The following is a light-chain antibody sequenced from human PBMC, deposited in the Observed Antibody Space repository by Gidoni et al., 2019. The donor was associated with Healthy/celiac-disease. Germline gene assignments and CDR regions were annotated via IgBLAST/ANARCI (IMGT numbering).Light chain of an antibody. CDR2: WAS. Sequence: DIVMTQSPDSLAVSLGERATINCKSSQSVLYSSNNKNYLAWYQQKPGQPPKLLIYWASTRESGVPDRFSGSGSGTDFTLTISSLQAEDVAVYYCQQYYKGLLTFGGGTKVEIK. J-gene: IGKJ4*01. V-gene: IGKV4-1*01. CDR1: QSVLYSSNNKNY. CDR3: QQYYKGLLT.